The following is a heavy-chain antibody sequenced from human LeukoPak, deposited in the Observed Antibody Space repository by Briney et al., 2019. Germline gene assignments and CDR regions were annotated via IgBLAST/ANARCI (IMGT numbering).Heavy chain of an antibody. CDR2: INTNTGNP. Sequence: ASVKVSCKASGYTFTSYSIHWVRQAPGQGLEWMGWINTNTGNPTYAQGFTGRFVFSLDTSVSTAYLQVSSLKAEDTAVYYCARAFPYYCSGGSCYSYGFDIWGQGTTVTVSS. CDR1: GYTFTSYS. D-gene: IGHD2-21*02. CDR3: ARAFPYYCSGGSCYSYGFDI. J-gene: IGHJ3*02. V-gene: IGHV7-4-1*02.